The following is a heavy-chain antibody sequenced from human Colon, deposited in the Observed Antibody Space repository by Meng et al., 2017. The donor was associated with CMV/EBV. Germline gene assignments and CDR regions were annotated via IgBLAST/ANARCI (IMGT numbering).Heavy chain of an antibody. J-gene: IGHJ4*02. D-gene: IGHD2-2*01. Sequence: ASVKVSCKASGYTFSEYYMEWLRQAPGQGLEWMGWINPNSGDTKYAQKFQGRVTMTRDTSISAAYTELSSLGSDDTAVFYCARVRIGCSTTGCYFDHWGQGTLVTVSS. CDR3: ARVRIGCSTTGCYFDH. CDR1: GYTFSEYY. V-gene: IGHV1-2*02. CDR2: INPNSGDT.